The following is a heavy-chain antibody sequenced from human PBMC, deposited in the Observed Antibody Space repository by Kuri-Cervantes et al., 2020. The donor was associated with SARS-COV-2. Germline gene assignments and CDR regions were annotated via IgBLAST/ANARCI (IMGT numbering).Heavy chain of an antibody. V-gene: IGHV3-66*01. CDR1: GFTVTSDY. CDR3: ARARLGDWYFDL. D-gene: IGHD3-16*01. J-gene: IGHJ2*01. CDR2: IYSGGTT. Sequence: GESLKISCAASGFTVTSDYMTWVRQAPGKGLGWVSIIYSGGTTYYGDSVKGRFTMSRDTSKSTVYLQMDSLRVDDTAVYYCARARLGDWYFDLWGRGTMVTVSS.